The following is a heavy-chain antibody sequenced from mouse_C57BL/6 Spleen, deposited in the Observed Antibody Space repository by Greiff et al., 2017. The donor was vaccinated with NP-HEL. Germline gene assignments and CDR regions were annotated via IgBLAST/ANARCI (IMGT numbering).Heavy chain of an antibody. CDR1: GFSLTSYG. CDR3: AKNYNYDYGGYFDV. V-gene: IGHV2-4*01. D-gene: IGHD2-4*01. J-gene: IGHJ1*03. Sequence: QVQLQQSGPGLVQPSQSLSITCTVSGFSLTSYGVHWVRQPPGKGLEWLGVIWSGGSTDYNAAFISRLSISKDNSKSQVFFKMNSLQADDTAIYYCAKNYNYDYGGYFDVWGTGTTVTVSS. CDR2: IWSGGST.